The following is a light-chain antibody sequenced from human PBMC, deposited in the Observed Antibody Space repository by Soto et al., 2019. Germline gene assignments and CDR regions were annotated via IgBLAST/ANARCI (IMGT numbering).Light chain of an antibody. J-gene: IGKJ3*01. CDR3: QLYNDWPPAFT. CDR2: GAS. CDR1: QSLSRN. Sequence: EILMTQSPATLSVSPGERATLSCRASQSLSRNLAWYQQKPGQAPRLLIYGASTRASGIPARFSGSGSGTEFTLTISSLQSDDFALYYCQLYNDWPPAFTFGPGTKVDL. V-gene: IGKV3-15*01.